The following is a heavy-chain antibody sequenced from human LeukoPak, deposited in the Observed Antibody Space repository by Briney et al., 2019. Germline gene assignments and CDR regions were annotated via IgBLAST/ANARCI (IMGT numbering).Heavy chain of an antibody. CDR1: GVSLSSSSYY. J-gene: IGHJ6*02. Sequence: SETLSLTCTVSGVSLSSSSYYWGWIRQPPGRGLEWIGSIYYSGSTYYNPSLKSRVTISVDTSKNQFSLKLSSVTAADTAVYYCARLEGSGWPYYYSYGMDVWGQGTTVTVSS. CDR3: ARLEGSGWPYYYSYGMDV. V-gene: IGHV4-39*01. CDR2: IYYSGST. D-gene: IGHD6-19*01.